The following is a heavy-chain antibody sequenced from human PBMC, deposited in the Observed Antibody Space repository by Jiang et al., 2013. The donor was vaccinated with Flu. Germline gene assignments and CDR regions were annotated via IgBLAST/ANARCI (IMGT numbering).Heavy chain of an antibody. D-gene: IGHD3-9*01. CDR3: ARATPQTYYDILTGYSRPPNWDY. CDR1: GYTFTSYD. Sequence: SGAEVKKPGASVKVSCKASGYTFTSYDINWVRQATGQGLEWMGWMNPNSGNTGYAQKFQGRVTMTRNTSISTAYMELSSLRSEDTAVYYCARATPQTYYDILTGYSRPPNWDYWGQGTLVTVSS. J-gene: IGHJ4*02. V-gene: IGHV1-8*01. CDR2: MNPNSGNT.